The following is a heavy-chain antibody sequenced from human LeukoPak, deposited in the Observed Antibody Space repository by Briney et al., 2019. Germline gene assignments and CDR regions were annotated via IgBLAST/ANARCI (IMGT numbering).Heavy chain of an antibody. CDR3: ARDLHGGNPGRYYYMDV. V-gene: IGHV4-30-2*01. CDR2: IYHSGST. J-gene: IGHJ6*03. Sequence: PSETLSLTCTVSGGSISSGGYYWSWIRQPPRKGLEWIGYIYHSGSTYYNPSLKSRVTISVDRSKNQFSLKLSSVTAADTAVYYCARDLHGGNPGRYYYMDVWGKGTTVTVSS. CDR1: GGSISSGGYY. D-gene: IGHD4-23*01.